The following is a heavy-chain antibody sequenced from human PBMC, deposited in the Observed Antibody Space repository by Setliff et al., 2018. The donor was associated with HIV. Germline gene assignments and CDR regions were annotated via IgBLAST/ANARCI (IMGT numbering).Heavy chain of an antibody. CDR3: ARGRRVSSNYYYYYYMDV. J-gene: IGHJ6*03. D-gene: IGHD2-2*01. V-gene: IGHV3-7*03. CDR2: IKQDGSEK. Sequence: GGSLRLSCTASGFTFGDYAMTWVRQAPGKGLEWVANIKQDGSEKYCVDSVKGRFTISRDNAKNSLYLQMNSLGAEDTAVYYCARGRRVSSNYYYYYYMDVWGKGTTVTVSS. CDR1: GFTFGDYA.